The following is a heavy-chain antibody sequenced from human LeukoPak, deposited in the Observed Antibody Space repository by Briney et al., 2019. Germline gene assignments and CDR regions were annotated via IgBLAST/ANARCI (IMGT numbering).Heavy chain of an antibody. Sequence: PGGSLRLSCEASGFTVNEYYMSWIRQAPGKGLEWVSFITSSGTTKYYADSVRGRFTISRDNAKNSLYLYMNSLRDDDTAVYYCAIQITMIVVVPYFDYWGQGALVTVSA. CDR2: ITSSGTTK. CDR1: GFTVNEYY. CDR3: AIQITMIVVVPYFDY. V-gene: IGHV3-11*04. J-gene: IGHJ4*02. D-gene: IGHD3-22*01.